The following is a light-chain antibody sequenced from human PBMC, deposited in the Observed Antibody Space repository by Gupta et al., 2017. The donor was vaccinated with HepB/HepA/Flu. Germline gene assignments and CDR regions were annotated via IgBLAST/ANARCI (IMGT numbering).Light chain of an antibody. CDR1: SSDLGGFNY. J-gene: IGLJ3*02. CDR2: DVS. V-gene: IGLV2-14*03. Sequence: HSAPTQPPSVAGAPGQPIPIPCTGTSSDLGGFNYVSWYQQHTGNAPKLMIYDVSNRPSGVANRFSGSKSGNTAALTIAGLQAEDEADYYCNSKTSISTLVVFGGGTKLTVL. CDR3: NSKTSISTLVV.